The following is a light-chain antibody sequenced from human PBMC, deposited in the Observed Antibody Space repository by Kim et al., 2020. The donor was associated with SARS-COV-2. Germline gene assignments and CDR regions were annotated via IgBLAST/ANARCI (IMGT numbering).Light chain of an antibody. V-gene: IGLV1-44*01. CDR1: SSNLGSNT. CDR3: AAWDDSLDGWV. Sequence: ELTQPPSVSGTPGQRVTILCSGGSSNLGSNTVSWFQQVRGTAPRLLMNRNNQRPSGVPDRFSGSKSVNSASLAISGLQSEDEADYYCAAWDDSLDGWVFGGGTQLTVL. CDR2: RNN. J-gene: IGLJ3*02.